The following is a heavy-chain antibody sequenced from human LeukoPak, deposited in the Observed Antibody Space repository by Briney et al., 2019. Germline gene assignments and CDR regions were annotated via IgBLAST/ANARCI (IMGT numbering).Heavy chain of an antibody. CDR2: ISYDGSNK. V-gene: IGHV3-30*04. CDR3: ARVREQLWLRYFDY. D-gene: IGHD5-18*01. CDR1: GFTFSSYA. Sequence: GGSLRLSCAASGFTFSSYAMHWVRQAPGKGLEWVAVISYDGSNKYYADSVKGRFTISRDNSKNTLYLQMNSLRAEDTAVYYCARVREQLWLRYFDYWGQGTLVIVSS. J-gene: IGHJ4*02.